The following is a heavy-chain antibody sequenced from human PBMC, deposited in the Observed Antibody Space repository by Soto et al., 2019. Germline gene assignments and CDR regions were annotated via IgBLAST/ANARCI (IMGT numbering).Heavy chain of an antibody. CDR3: ASRPKYSSSNYYYYGMDV. CDR2: IDPSDSYT. D-gene: IGHD6-13*01. J-gene: IGHJ6*02. Sequence: GESLKISCKGSGYSFTSYWISWVRQMPGKGLEWMGRIDPSDSYTNYSPSFQGHVTISADKSISTAYLQWSSLKASDTAMYYCASRPKYSSSNYYYYGMDVWAKGPRSPSP. CDR1: GYSFTSYW. V-gene: IGHV5-10-1*01.